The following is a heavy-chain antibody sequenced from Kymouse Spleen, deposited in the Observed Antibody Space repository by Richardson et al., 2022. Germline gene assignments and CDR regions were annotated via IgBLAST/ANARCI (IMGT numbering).Heavy chain of an antibody. CDR3: AKEYYGSGSYLFDP. Sequence: EVQLVESGGGLVQPGRSLRLSCAASGFTFDDYAMHWVRQAPGKGLEWVSGISWNSGSIGYADSVKGRFTISRDNAKNSLYLQMNSLRAEDTALYYCAKEYYGSGSYLFDPWGQGTLVTVSS. D-gene: IGHD3-10*01. V-gene: IGHV3-9*01. CDR1: GFTFDDYA. CDR2: ISWNSGSI. J-gene: IGHJ5*02.